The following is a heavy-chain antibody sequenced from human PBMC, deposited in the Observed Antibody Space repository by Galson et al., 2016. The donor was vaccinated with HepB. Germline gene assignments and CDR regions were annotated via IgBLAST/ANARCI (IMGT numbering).Heavy chain of an antibody. D-gene: IGHD5-18*01. CDR1: GFTFNSYA. CDR2: ISASGQTT. J-gene: IGHJ3*02. Sequence: SLRLSCAASGFTFNSYAMSWVRQAPGKGLEWVAGISASGQTTFYADSVTGRFTISRDNSKNTLNLEMNSLRAEDTAVYYCARARVGYQDAFDIWGQGTMVTVSS. V-gene: IGHV3-23*01. CDR3: ARARVGYQDAFDI.